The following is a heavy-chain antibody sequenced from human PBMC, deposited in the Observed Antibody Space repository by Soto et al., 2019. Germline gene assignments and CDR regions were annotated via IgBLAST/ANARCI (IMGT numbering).Heavy chain of an antibody. V-gene: IGHV1-18*01. CDR3: ARSGLPDPVVVVGHTPFDP. Sequence: QVQLVQSGAEVKKPGASVKVSCKASGYTFTNYDINWVRQAPGQGLEWMGWISAYNGDSNYAQKHQGRVTMTTDTSTSTAYMELRSLRSDDTAVYYCARSGLPDPVVVVGHTPFDPWGQGTLVTVSS. CDR1: GYTFTNYD. D-gene: IGHD2-15*01. J-gene: IGHJ5*02. CDR2: ISAYNGDS.